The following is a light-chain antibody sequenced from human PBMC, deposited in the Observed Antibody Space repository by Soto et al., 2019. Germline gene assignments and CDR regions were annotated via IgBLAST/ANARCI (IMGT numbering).Light chain of an antibody. J-gene: IGKJ1*01. CDR2: GAS. Sequence: EIAMTQSPATPSVSPGERTTLSCKASQSVSGNLAWYQQKPGQAPRLLIYGASTRATGIPARFSGSGSGTEFTLTISSLQSEDFAVYYCQQYNTWPRTFGQGTKVDIK. V-gene: IGKV3-15*01. CDR1: QSVSGN. CDR3: QQYNTWPRT.